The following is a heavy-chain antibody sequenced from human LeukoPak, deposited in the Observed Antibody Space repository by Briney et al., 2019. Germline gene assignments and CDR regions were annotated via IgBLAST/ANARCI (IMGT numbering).Heavy chain of an antibody. Sequence: PSETLSLTCAVYGGSFSGCYWSWIRQPPGKGLEWIGEINHSGSTNYNPSLKSRVTISVDTSKNQFSLKLSSVTAADTAVYYCARERGNPNEDYYYYYYMDVWGKGTTVTVSS. D-gene: IGHD4-23*01. CDR1: GGSFSGCY. J-gene: IGHJ6*03. V-gene: IGHV4-34*01. CDR2: INHSGST. CDR3: ARERGNPNEDYYYYYYMDV.